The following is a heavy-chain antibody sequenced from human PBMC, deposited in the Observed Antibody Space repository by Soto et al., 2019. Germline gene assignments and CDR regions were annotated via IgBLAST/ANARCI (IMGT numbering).Heavy chain of an antibody. CDR3: AKWEGLGSDYYYYAMDV. D-gene: IGHD1-26*01. CDR2: IYYSGST. J-gene: IGHJ6*02. Sequence: SETLSLTCTVSGGSISSYYWSWIRQPPGKGLEWIGYIYYSGSTNYNPSLKSRVTISVDTSKNQFSLKLSSVTAADTAVYYCAKWEGLGSDYYYYAMDVWGQGTTVTVSS. V-gene: IGHV4-59*01. CDR1: GGSISSYY.